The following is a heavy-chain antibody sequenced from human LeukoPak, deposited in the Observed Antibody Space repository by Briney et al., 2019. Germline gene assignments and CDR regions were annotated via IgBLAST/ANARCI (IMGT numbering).Heavy chain of an antibody. J-gene: IGHJ4*02. CDR2: ISSRSSNK. Sequence: PGGSLRLSCAASGFTFSNHYMSWIRQAPGKGLVWVSYISSRSSNKYYADSVKGRFTISRDNAKNSLYLQMNSLRAEDTAVYYCAKDSTPYYYDSRGFGYWGQGTLVTVSS. D-gene: IGHD3-22*01. V-gene: IGHV3-11*01. CDR3: AKDSTPYYYDSRGFGY. CDR1: GFTFSNHY.